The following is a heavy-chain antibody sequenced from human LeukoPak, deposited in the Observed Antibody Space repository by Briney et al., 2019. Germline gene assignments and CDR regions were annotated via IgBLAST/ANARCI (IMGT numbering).Heavy chain of an antibody. CDR3: ARRPYYYYYLDV. V-gene: IGHV4-34*01. CDR2: INHSGST. CDR1: GGSFSGYY. J-gene: IGHJ6*03. Sequence: SETLSLTCAVYGGSFSGYYWSWIRQPPGKGLEWIGEINHSGSTNYNPSLKSRVTISVDTSKNQFSLKLSSVTAADTAVYYCARRPYYYYYLDVWGKGTTVIVSS.